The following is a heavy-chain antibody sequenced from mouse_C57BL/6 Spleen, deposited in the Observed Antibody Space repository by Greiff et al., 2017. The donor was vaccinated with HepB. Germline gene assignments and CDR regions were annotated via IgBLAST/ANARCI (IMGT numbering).Heavy chain of an antibody. D-gene: IGHD1-1*01. V-gene: IGHV1-5*01. Sequence: EVHLVESGTVLARPGASVKMSCKTSGYTFTSYWMHWVKQRPGQGLEWIGAIYPGNSDTSYNQKFKGKAKLTAVTSASTAYMELSSLTNEDSAVYYCTRDYGSSYSFAYWGQGTLVTVSA. CDR2: IYPGNSDT. CDR1: GYTFTSYW. CDR3: TRDYGSSYSFAY. J-gene: IGHJ3*01.